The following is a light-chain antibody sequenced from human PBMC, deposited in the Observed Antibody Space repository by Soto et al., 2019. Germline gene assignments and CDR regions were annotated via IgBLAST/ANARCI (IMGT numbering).Light chain of an antibody. V-gene: IGKV4-1*01. CDR1: QSVLYSSDNKNQ. Sequence: IVMTQSPDSLAASLGERATINCRSSQSVLYSSDNKNQLAWYQQKPGQPPKLLIYWASTRESGVPDRLSGSGSGTDFTPTISNLQAEDVAVYYCQQYYSGPVTFGGGTKVEIK. J-gene: IGKJ4*01. CDR2: WAS. CDR3: QQYYSGPVT.